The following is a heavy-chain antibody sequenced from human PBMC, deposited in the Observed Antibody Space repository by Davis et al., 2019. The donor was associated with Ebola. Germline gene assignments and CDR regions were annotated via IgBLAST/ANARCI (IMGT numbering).Heavy chain of an antibody. Sequence: PSETLSLTCTVSGGSISSYYWSWIRQPPGKGLEWIGYIYYSGSTNYNPSLKSRVTISVDTSKNQFSLKLSSVTAADTAVYYCARDCLGDSSSSCFLYWGQGTLVTVSS. V-gene: IGHV4-59*01. D-gene: IGHD6-6*01. CDR2: IYYSGST. CDR3: ARDCLGDSSSSCFLY. J-gene: IGHJ4*02. CDR1: GGSISSYY.